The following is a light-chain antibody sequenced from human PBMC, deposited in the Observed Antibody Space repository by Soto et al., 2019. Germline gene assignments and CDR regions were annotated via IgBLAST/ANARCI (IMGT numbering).Light chain of an antibody. Sequence: DIQMTQSPSSLSASVGDRVTITCRASQSISSYLNWYQQKPGKAPKLLIYDVSGLQSGVPSRFSGSGSGTDFTLTISSLQPEDFATYYCQQSYSTPRTFGQGTKVDIK. J-gene: IGKJ1*01. V-gene: IGKV1-39*01. CDR1: QSISSY. CDR2: DVS. CDR3: QQSYSTPRT.